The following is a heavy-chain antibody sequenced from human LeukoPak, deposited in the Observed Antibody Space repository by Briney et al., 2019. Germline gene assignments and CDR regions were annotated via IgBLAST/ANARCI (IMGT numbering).Heavy chain of an antibody. CDR3: ARGSEKWYCSSTSCPLVY. CDR2: IIPIFGTA. J-gene: IGHJ4*02. V-gene: IGHV1-69*05. CDR1: GGTFSSYA. Sequence: SVKISCKASGGTFSSYAISWVRQAPGQGLEWMGRIIPIFGTANYAQKFQGRVTITTDESTSTAYMEMSSLRSEDTAVYYCARGSEKWYCSSTSCPLVYLGQGRLVTVSS. D-gene: IGHD2-2*01.